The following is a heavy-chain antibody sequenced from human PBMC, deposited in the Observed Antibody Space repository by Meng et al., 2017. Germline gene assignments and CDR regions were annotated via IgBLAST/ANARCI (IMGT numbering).Heavy chain of an antibody. V-gene: IGHV4-30-4*01. D-gene: IGHD4/OR15-4a*01. CDR1: GGSISSGHYY. CDR2: IYYSGST. Sequence: QVQLQESGAGLGKPSQGLSLTCTVSGGSISSGHYYWSWIRQPPGKGLEWIGYIYYSGSTHYNPSLKSRFIISLDTSKNQFSLKLSSVTAADTAVYYCARRGADYGAFDPWGQGTLVTVSS. J-gene: IGHJ5*02. CDR3: ARRGADYGAFDP.